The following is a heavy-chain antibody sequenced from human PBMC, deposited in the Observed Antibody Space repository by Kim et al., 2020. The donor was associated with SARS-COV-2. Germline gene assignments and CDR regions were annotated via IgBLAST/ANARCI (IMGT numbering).Heavy chain of an antibody. D-gene: IGHD3-16*01. CDR3: ARDHEKGGYYYGMDV. CDR1: GGTFSSYA. CDR2: IIPIFGTA. V-gene: IGHV1-69*13. Sequence: SVKVSCKASGGTFSSYAISWVRQAPGQGLEWMGGIIPIFGTANYAQKFQGRVTITADESTRTAYKELSSLRSEDTAVYYCARDHEKGGYYYGMDVWGQGTSVPVSS. J-gene: IGHJ6*02.